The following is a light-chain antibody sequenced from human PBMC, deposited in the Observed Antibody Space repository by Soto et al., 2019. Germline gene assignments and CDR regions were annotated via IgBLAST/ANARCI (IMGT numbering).Light chain of an antibody. V-gene: IGKV3-15*01. Sequence: IVITQSPAPLSVSPGGRATLSCRASPSIGDTLAWYQQKPGQAPRLLIYGASSRVTGFPARFSGSGSGTDFTLTISRLEPEDFAVYYCEQYGSSPRTFGQGTKVDIK. CDR3: EQYGSSPRT. CDR1: PSIGDT. J-gene: IGKJ1*01. CDR2: GAS.